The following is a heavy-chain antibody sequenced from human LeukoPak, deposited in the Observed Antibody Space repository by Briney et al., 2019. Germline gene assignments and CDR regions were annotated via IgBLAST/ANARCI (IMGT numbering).Heavy chain of an antibody. CDR3: ATQAYYYYYIDV. V-gene: IGHV4-39*01. Sequence: SETLSLTCTVSGGSISSSSYYWGWIRQPPGKGLEWIGSIYYSGSTYYNPSLKSRVTISVDTSKNQFSLKLSSVTAADTAVYYCATQAYYYYYIDVWGKGTTVTVSS. CDR1: GGSISSSSYY. CDR2: IYYSGST. J-gene: IGHJ6*03.